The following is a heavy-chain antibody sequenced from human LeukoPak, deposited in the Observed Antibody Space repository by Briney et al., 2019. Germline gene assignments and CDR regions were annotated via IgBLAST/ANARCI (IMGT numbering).Heavy chain of an antibody. D-gene: IGHD3/OR15-3a*01. J-gene: IGHJ6*02. Sequence: GGSLRLSCVASGFTFSDHYMSWIRQAPGKGPEWISYITSSSTYTNYADSVKGRFTISRDNAKNSLYLQMNSLRAEDTAVYYCARDLDHNMDVWGQGTTVTVSS. CDR2: ITSSSTYT. CDR1: GFTFSDHY. CDR3: ARDLDHNMDV. V-gene: IGHV3-11*06.